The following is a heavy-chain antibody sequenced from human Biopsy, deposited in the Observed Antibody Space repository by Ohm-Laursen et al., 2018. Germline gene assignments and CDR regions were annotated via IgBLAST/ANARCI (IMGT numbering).Heavy chain of an antibody. CDR2: INHRGTT. J-gene: IGHJ6*02. D-gene: IGHD3-22*01. CDR1: GGSFSDSY. V-gene: IGHV4-34*01. Sequence: GTLSLTCSVYGGSFSDSYWSWIRQPPGKGLEWIGEINHRGTTNYNPSLKSRVTISVDTSKNQFSLKVRSVTAADTAVYYCVRGVDYYDPYHYYALDVWGQGTTVTVSS. CDR3: VRGVDYYDPYHYYALDV.